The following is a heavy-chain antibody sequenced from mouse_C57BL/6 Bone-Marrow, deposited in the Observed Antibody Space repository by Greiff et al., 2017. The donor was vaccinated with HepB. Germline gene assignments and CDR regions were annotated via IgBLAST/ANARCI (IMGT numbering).Heavy chain of an antibody. CDR1: GFSLSTFGMG. D-gene: IGHD1-1*01. CDR3: ARMGIRGTTVGYAMDY. J-gene: IGHJ4*01. CDR2: IWWDDDK. Sequence: QVTLKVCGPGILQPSQTLSLTCSFSGFSLSTFGMGVGWIRQPSGKGLEWLAHIWWDDDKYYNPALKSRLTISKDTSKNQVFLKIANVDTADTATYYCARMGIRGTTVGYAMDYWGQGTSVTVSS. V-gene: IGHV8-8*01.